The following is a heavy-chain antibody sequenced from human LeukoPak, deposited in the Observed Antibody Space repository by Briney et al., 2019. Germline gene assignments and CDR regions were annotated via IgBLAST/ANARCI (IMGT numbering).Heavy chain of an antibody. V-gene: IGHV3-49*04. D-gene: IGHD3-3*01. Sequence: PGGSLRLSCKVSGFTFSDFAMTWVRQAPGKGLEWVGFIRRRSCGGTPGYDASVKGRFTISIDDSRHIAFLQMNSLKTEDTGIYYCSRDSHGDDVFDYWGQGAVVTVSS. CDR3: SRDSHGDDVFDY. CDR1: GFTFSDFA. J-gene: IGHJ4*02. CDR2: IRRRSCGGTP.